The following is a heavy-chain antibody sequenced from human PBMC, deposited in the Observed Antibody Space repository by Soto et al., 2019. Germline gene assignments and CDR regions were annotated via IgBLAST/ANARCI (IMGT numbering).Heavy chain of an antibody. Sequence: QVQLVQSGAEVKKPGASVKVSCKASGYTFTGYYMHWLRQAPGQGLEWMGWINPNSGGTNYAQKFQGWVNMTRDTSISTAYMELSRLRSDDTAVYYCARVSSIAAAGKYYYGMDVWGQGTTVTVSS. J-gene: IGHJ6*02. V-gene: IGHV1-2*04. D-gene: IGHD6-13*01. CDR2: INPNSGGT. CDR1: GYTFTGYY. CDR3: ARVSSIAAAGKYYYGMDV.